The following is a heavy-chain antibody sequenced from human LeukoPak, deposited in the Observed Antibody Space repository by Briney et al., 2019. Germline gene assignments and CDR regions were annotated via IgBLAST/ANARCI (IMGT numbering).Heavy chain of an antibody. CDR2: IYYSGSS. V-gene: IGHV4-59*02. D-gene: IGHD3-10*01. J-gene: IGHJ4*02. Sequence: PSETLSLTCTVSGSSVTNYYWTWIRQPPGEGLEWIGDIYYSGSSNYNPSLKSRVTISVDTSTNQFSLKLSSVTAADTAVYYCARGSRGFGELLDYWGQGTLVTVSS. CDR1: GSSVTNYY. CDR3: ARGSRGFGELLDY.